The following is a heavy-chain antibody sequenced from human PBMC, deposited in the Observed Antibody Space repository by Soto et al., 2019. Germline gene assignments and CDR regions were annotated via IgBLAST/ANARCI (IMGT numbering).Heavy chain of an antibody. Sequence: GESLKISCQASGYSFTSYWIGWVRQMPGKGLEWMGIIYPGDSDTRYSPSFQGQVTISADKSISTAYLQWSSLKASDTAMYYCARLLLRTTYYYDSSGFNWFDPWGQGTLVTVSS. CDR3: ARLLLRTTYYYDSSGFNWFDP. D-gene: IGHD3-22*01. V-gene: IGHV5-51*01. CDR1: GYSFTSYW. CDR2: IYPGDSDT. J-gene: IGHJ5*02.